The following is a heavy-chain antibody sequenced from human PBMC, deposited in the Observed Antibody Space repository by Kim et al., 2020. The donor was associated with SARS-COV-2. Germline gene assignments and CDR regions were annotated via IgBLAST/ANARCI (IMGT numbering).Heavy chain of an antibody. D-gene: IGHD1-26*01. CDR3: VNTGQTHSGSYSFYFDY. J-gene: IGHJ4*02. Sequence: GGSLRLSCSASGFTFSSYAMHWVRQAPGKGLEYVSAISSNGGSTYYADSVKGRFTISRDNSKNTLYLQMSSLRAEDTAVYYCVNTGQTHSGSYSFYFDYWGQGTLVTVSS. CDR2: ISSNGGST. V-gene: IGHV3-64D*06. CDR1: GFTFSSYA.